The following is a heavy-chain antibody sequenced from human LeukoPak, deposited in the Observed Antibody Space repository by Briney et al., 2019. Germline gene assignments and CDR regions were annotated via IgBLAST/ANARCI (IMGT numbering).Heavy chain of an antibody. D-gene: IGHD3-10*01. Sequence: GGSLRLSCAASGFTFSRYAMSWVRQAPGKGLEWVSAISGSGGSTDYADSVKGRFTISRDNSKNTLYLQMNSLRAEDTAVYYCAKALDGSGSYYIPFDYWGQGTLVTVST. CDR3: AKALDGSGSYYIPFDY. CDR2: ISGSGGST. V-gene: IGHV3-23*01. J-gene: IGHJ4*02. CDR1: GFTFSRYA.